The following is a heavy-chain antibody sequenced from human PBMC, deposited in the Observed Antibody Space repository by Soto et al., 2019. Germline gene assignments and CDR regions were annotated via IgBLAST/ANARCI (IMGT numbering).Heavy chain of an antibody. V-gene: IGHV1-69*18. CDR1: GGSFSNSA. Sequence: QVQPVQSGSEVRRPGSSVKVSCKASGGSFSNSAIAWVRQAPGQGLEWLGMIIPIFTTTNYAQKFKDRLTITPDGSTSTAYMELSGLKSEDTAVYFCARPSGLLGQFSALVDYWGQGTLVTVSS. CDR3: ARPSGLLGQFSALVDY. J-gene: IGHJ4*02. CDR2: IIPIFTTT. D-gene: IGHD6-6*01.